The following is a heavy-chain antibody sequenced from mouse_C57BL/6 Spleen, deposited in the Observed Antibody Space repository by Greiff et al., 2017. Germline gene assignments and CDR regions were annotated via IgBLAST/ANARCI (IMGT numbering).Heavy chain of an antibody. D-gene: IGHD1-1*01. CDR2: IYPSDSET. CDR3: ARWDYYGSSYVGYAMDY. Sequence: QVKLQQPGAELVRPGSSVKLSCKASGYTFTSYWMDWVKQRPGQGLEWIGNIYPSDSETHYTQKFKDKATLTVDKSSSTAYMQIISLTSEDSAFYYCARWDYYGSSYVGYAMDYWGQGTSVTVSS. V-gene: IGHV1-61*01. J-gene: IGHJ4*01. CDR1: GYTFTSYW.